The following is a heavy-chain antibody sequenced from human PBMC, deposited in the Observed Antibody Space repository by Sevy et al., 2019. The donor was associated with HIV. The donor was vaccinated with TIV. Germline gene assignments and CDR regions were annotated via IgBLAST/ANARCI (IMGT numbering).Heavy chain of an antibody. V-gene: IGHV3-74*01. CDR2: IKSDGSTT. D-gene: IGHD5-18*01. CDR3: TSGYRNDAFDF. J-gene: IGHJ3*01. Sequence: GGSLRLSCADSGFTFSSYWMHWVRQAPGKGLVWVSRIKSDGSTTTYADSVKGRFTISRDNAKNTLYLEMNSLGAEDTALYYCTSGYRNDAFDFWGQGTMVTVSS. CDR1: GFTFSSYW.